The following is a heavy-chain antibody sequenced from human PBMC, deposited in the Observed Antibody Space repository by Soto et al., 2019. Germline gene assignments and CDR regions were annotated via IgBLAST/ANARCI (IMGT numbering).Heavy chain of an antibody. D-gene: IGHD3-16*01. CDR3: ARVKSDAGGKYYLDY. V-gene: IGHV1-18*01. J-gene: IGHJ4*02. CDR2: FNAYNGKT. CDR1: GYTFTSYG. Sequence: QVQLVQSGAEVKKPGASVKVSCKASGYTFTSYGITWVRQAPGQGLEWMGRFNAYNGKTQYAQKLQGRVTMTTDTSTSTAYMELRSRRYDDTAMYYCARVKSDAGGKYYLDYWGQGTLVTVSS.